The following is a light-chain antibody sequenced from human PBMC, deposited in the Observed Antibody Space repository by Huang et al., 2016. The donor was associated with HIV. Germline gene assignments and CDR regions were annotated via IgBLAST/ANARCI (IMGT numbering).Light chain of an antibody. J-gene: IGKJ3*01. Sequence: ETVMTQSPATLSVSPGERATLSCRASQSVSSKLAWYQQKPGQAPRLLIYGASTGATGVPARFSGSGSGTDFTLTISTLQSEDFAVYYCHQYNNWPPFTFGPGTKVDSK. CDR3: HQYNNWPPFT. CDR2: GAS. CDR1: QSVSSK. V-gene: IGKV3-15*01.